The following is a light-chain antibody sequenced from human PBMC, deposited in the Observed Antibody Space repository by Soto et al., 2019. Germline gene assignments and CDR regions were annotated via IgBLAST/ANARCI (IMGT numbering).Light chain of an antibody. V-gene: IGKV2-30*01. CDR3: MQGTHWPPIT. Sequence: DVVLTQSPLSLPVTLGQPASISCRSSLSLVYSVGSTYSNWFHQRPDKSPSRLIYKVSNRDSWVLDRFNGSGSGTDFIMEISRVEAEDVGVYYCMQGTHWPPITFGQGTRLEIK. CDR2: KVS. J-gene: IGKJ5*01. CDR1: LSLVYSVGSTY.